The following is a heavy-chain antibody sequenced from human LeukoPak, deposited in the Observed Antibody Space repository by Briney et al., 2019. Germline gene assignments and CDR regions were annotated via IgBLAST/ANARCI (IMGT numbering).Heavy chain of an antibody. CDR3: ARSGGTWIYNY. D-gene: IGHD1-7*01. CDR2: INHSGST. V-gene: IGHV4-39*07. CDR1: GGSISSSSYY. Sequence: SETLSLTCTVSGGSISSSSYYWGWIRQPPGKGLEWIGEINHSGSTNYNPSLKSRVTISVDTSKNQFSLKLSSVTAADTAVYYCARSGGTWIYNYWGQGTLVTVSS. J-gene: IGHJ4*02.